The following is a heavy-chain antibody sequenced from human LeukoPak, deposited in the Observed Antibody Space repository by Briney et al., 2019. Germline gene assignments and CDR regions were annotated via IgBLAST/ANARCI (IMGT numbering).Heavy chain of an antibody. CDR1: GYTFTAQY. V-gene: IGHV1-2*02. Sequence: ASXXVXXKASGYTFTAQYMHWVRQAPGQGGEWMGGINPNNGEKKYAQRFLGRVTMTRDTYTTTAYMELSSLRSDDTAVYFCASYPRSIPTPPFDYWGQGTLVTVSS. J-gene: IGHJ4*02. CDR2: INPNNGEK. CDR3: ASYPRSIPTPPFDY. D-gene: IGHD2-21*01.